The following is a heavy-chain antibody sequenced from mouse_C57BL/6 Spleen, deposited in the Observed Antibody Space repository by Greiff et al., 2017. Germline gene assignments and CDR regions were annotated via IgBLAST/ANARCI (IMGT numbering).Heavy chain of an antibody. CDR2: ISYDGSN. D-gene: IGHD2-4*01. Sequence: ESGPGLVKPSQSLSLTCSVTGYSITSGYYWNWIRQFPGNKLEWMGYISYDGSNNYNPSLKNRISITRDTSTNQFFLKLNSVTTEDTATYYCAREGDYDYFDYWGQGTTRTVSS. CDR3: AREGDYDYFDY. J-gene: IGHJ2*01. CDR1: GYSITSGYY. V-gene: IGHV3-6*01.